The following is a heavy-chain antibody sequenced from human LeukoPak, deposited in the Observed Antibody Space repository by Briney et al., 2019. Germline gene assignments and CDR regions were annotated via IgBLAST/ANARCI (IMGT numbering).Heavy chain of an antibody. Sequence: SETLSLTCTVSGGSISSGGYYWSWIRQHPGKGLEWIGYIYYSGSTYYNPSLKSRVTISVDTSKNQFSLKLSSVTAADTAVYYCARVYGDCSYNWFDPWGQGTLVTVSS. CDR1: GGSISSGGYY. V-gene: IGHV4-31*03. D-gene: IGHD4-17*01. J-gene: IGHJ5*02. CDR2: IYYSGST. CDR3: ARVYGDCSYNWFDP.